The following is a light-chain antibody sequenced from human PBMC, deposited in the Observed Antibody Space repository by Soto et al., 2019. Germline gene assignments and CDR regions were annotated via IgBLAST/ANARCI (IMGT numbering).Light chain of an antibody. CDR1: NIGSKS. CDR3: QVWDSSSDHRGYV. J-gene: IGLJ1*01. Sequence: SYELTQPPSVSVAPGKTARITCGGNNIGSKSVHWYQQKPGQAPVLVIYYDSDRPSGIPERFSGSNSGNTATLTISRVEAGDEADYYCQVWDSSSDHRGYVFGTGTKVTV. CDR2: YDS. V-gene: IGLV3-21*04.